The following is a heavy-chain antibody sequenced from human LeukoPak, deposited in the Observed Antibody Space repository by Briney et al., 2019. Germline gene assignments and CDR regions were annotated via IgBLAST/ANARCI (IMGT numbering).Heavy chain of an antibody. CDR2: ISYDGSNK. V-gene: IGHV3-30-3*01. D-gene: IGHD6-19*01. CDR1: GFTFSSYA. CDR3: AREGSSSSFDY. J-gene: IGHJ4*02. Sequence: PGGPLRLSCAASGFTFSSYAMHWVRQAPGKGLEWVAIISYDGSNKNYVDSVKARFTISRDNSKNTLYLQMNSLRTEDTAVYFCAREGSSSSFDYWGQGALVTVSS.